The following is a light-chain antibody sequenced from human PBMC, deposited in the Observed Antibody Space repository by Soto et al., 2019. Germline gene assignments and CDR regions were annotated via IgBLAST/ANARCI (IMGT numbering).Light chain of an antibody. J-gene: IGKJ3*01. V-gene: IGKV3-20*01. CDR3: QQYGASPFT. Sequence: VVLTQSPATLSLSLGETATLSCRASRHVYINALAWYQQKPGRTPTLLIYGASTRATDIPDRFSATGSGTDFSLTISSVEPEDSAVYYCQQYGASPFTFGPGTRVEI. CDR1: RHVYINA. CDR2: GAS.